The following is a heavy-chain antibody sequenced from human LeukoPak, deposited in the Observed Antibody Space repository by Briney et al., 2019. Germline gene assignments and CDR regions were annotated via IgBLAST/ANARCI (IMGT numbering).Heavy chain of an antibody. J-gene: IGHJ4*02. V-gene: IGHV3-21*01. Sequence: PGGSLRLSCAASGFTFSSYSMNWVRQAPGKGLEWVSSISSSSSYIYYADSVKGRFTISRDNAKNSLYLQMNSLRAEDTAVYYCARDNVGGYAIDYWGQGTLVTVSS. CDR1: GFTFSSYS. CDR2: ISSSSSYI. D-gene: IGHD5-12*01. CDR3: ARDNVGGYAIDY.